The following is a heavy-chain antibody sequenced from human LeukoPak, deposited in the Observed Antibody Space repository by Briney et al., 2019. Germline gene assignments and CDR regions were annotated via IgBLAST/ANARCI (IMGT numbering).Heavy chain of an antibody. CDR2: IIPIFGTA. Sequence: SVKVSCKASGGTFISYAISWVRQAPGQGLEWMGGIIPIFGTANYAQKFQGRVTITADESTSTAYMELSSLRSEDTAVYYCARDRPYCSSTSCYDVDNWFDPWGQGTLVTVSS. V-gene: IGHV1-69*13. D-gene: IGHD2-2*01. CDR1: GGTFISYA. J-gene: IGHJ5*02. CDR3: ARDRPYCSSTSCYDVDNWFDP.